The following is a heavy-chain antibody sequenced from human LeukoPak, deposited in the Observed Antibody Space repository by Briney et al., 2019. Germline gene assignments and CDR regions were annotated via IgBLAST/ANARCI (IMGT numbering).Heavy chain of an antibody. CDR2: ISGGGHT. V-gene: IGHV3-23*01. CDR3: AKRVAEESSSWYIDM. CDR1: GFTFSSYS. D-gene: IGHD6-13*01. Sequence: GGSLRLSCAASGFTFSSYSMIWVRQAPGKGLEWVSAISGGGHTFYADSVKGRVTTSRDNSKNTLYLQMNNVRAEDTAVYYCAKRVAEESSSWYIDMWGQGTMVSVSS. J-gene: IGHJ3*02.